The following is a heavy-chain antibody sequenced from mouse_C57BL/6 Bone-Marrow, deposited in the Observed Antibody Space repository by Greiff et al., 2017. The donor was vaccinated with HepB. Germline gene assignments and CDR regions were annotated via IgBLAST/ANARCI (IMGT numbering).Heavy chain of an antibody. D-gene: IGHD1-1*01. J-gene: IGHJ1*03. CDR3: ERYGGVVRYFDV. V-gene: IGHV7-3*01. CDR1: GFTFTDYY. Sequence: EVKLMESGGGLVQPGGSLSLSCAASGFTFTDYYMSWVRQPPGKALEWLGFIRNKANGYTTEYSASVKVRFTISRDNSQSILYLQMKALRAEDSATYYCERYGGVVRYFDVRGTGTTVTGSA. CDR2: IRNKANGYTT.